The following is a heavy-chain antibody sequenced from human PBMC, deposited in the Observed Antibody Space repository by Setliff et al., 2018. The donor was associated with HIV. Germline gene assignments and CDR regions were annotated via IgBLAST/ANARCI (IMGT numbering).Heavy chain of an antibody. Sequence: GSLRLSCAGSGFTFNTCAMTWVRRAPGKGLEWVSATTSNGRTTDYAESVRGRFTLSRDNSKNTLYLQMNSLRAEDTAVYYCAKDQGGSYRVGFDYWGQGTLVTVSS. V-gene: IGHV3-23*01. CDR2: TTSNGRTT. CDR3: AKDQGGSYRVGFDY. D-gene: IGHD1-26*01. J-gene: IGHJ4*02. CDR1: GFTFNTCA.